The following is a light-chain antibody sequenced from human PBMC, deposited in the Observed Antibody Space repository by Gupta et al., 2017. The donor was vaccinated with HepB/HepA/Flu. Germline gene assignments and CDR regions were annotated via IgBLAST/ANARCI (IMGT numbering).Light chain of an antibody. V-gene: IGLV1-51*02. J-gene: IGLJ2*01. CDR1: TSNIGNNY. Sequence: VSAAPRQKVTISCSGSTSNIGNNYVSWYQQVPGTAPKLLIDQNNNRPSGIPDRFSGSKSGTSAMLVITGLQTGEEAEYDCGKWDDSMDVGVFGGGTKLTVL. CDR2: QNN. CDR3: GKWDDSMDVGV.